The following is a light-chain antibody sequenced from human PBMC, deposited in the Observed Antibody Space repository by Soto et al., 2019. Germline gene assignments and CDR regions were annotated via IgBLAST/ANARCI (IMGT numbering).Light chain of an antibody. Sequence: EIVLRQYPDTQYVSPGDGATLSCRASQSVSSNLAWYQQKPGQAPRLLIYGASTRATGIPARFSGSGSGTEFTLTISSLQSEDFAVYYCQQYNNWPPRTFGQGTKVDIK. CDR1: QSVSSN. V-gene: IGKV3-15*01. CDR2: GAS. J-gene: IGKJ1*01. CDR3: QQYNNWPPRT.